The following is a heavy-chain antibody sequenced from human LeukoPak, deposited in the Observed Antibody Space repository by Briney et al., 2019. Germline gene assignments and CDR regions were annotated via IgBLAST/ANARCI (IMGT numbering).Heavy chain of an antibody. J-gene: IGHJ3*01. CDR3: ARDGRYYYAFDL. CDR2: IYYSGTT. Sequence: PSETLSLTCAVSGGSISSGTYSWSWIRQPPGKGLEWIGYIYYSGTTYYNPSLKSRVTISVDTSKNQFSLKLSSLTAADTAVYYCARDGRYYYAFDLWGQGTMVTVSS. D-gene: IGHD1-26*01. CDR1: GGSISSGTYS. V-gene: IGHV4-30-4*07.